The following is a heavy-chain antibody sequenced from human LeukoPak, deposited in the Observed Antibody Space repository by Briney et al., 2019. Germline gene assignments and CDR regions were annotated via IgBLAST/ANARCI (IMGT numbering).Heavy chain of an antibody. D-gene: IGHD3-10*02. CDR3: AELGITMIGGV. CDR1: GFTFSSHS. V-gene: IGHV3-48*04. Sequence: PGGSLRLSCVASGFTFSSHSLNWVRQAPGRGLEWVSHIRSSNGRTYYADAVKGRFTISRDNAKNSLYLQMNSLRAEDTVVYYCAELGITMIGGVWGKGTTVTISS. J-gene: IGHJ6*04. CDR2: IRSSNGRT.